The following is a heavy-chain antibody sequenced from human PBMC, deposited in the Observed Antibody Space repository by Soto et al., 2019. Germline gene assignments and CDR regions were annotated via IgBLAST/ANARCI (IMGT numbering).Heavy chain of an antibody. D-gene: IGHD2-8*01. Sequence: EVQLLESGGGLAQPGGSLRLSCAASGFTFRNNVLSWVRQAPGKGLDWVSGITGSGRDTYYADSVKGRFTISRDNSKNMLFLQRNSLRAEDTAIYYCAKNGLDNSPSAIDSWGPGTLVTVAS. CDR1: GFTFRNNV. CDR2: ITGSGRDT. V-gene: IGHV3-23*01. J-gene: IGHJ4*02. CDR3: AKNGLDNSPSAIDS.